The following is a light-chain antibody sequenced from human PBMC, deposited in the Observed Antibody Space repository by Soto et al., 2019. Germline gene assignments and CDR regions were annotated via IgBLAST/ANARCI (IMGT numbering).Light chain of an antibody. J-gene: IGKJ5*01. CDR1: QSVSSY. CDR2: DAS. CDR3: QQYGSSPRT. V-gene: IGKV3-11*01. Sequence: EIVLTQSPSTLSLSPGKRATLSCRASQSVSSYLALYQQKPGQAPRLLIYDASNRATGIPARFSGSGSETDFTPTIARLEPEDFAVYYCQQYGSSPRTFGHGTRLEIK.